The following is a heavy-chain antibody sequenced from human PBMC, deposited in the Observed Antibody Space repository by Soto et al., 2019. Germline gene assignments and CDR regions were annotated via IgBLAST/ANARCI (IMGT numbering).Heavy chain of an antibody. V-gene: IGHV1-18*01. Sequence: ASVKVSCKASGYTFTSYGISWVRQAPGQGLEWMGWISAYNGNTNYAQKLQGRVTMTTDTSTSTAYMELGSLRSDDTAVYYCARGVRMPYGGPGWFDPWGQGTLVTVSS. CDR2: ISAYNGNT. J-gene: IGHJ5*02. CDR3: ARGVRMPYGGPGWFDP. CDR1: GYTFTSYG. D-gene: IGHD4-17*01.